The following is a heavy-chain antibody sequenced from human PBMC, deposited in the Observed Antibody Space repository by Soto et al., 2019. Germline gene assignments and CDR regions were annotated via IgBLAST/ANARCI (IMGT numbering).Heavy chain of an antibody. V-gene: IGHV1-2*02. CDR1: GYTFTGYY. CDR2: INPNSGGT. J-gene: IGHJ4*02. CDR3: ATTTGYSSGWYRYYFDY. D-gene: IGHD6-19*01. Sequence: ASVKVSCKASGYTFTGYYMHWVLQAPGQGLEWMGWINPNSGGTNYAQKFQGRVTMTRDTSISTAYMELSRLRSDDTAVYYCATTTGYSSGWYRYYFDYWGQGTLVTVS.